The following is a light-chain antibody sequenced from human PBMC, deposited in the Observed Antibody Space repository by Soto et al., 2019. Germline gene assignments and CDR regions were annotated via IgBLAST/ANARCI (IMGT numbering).Light chain of an antibody. CDR2: DAS. Sequence: IQMTQSPSSLSASVEDRVIITCRASQSISNHLNWYQQKPGKAPKLLIYDASILESGVPSRFSGSGSGTDFTLTISSLQPEDFATYYCQQLHDYPITFGQGTRLEIK. CDR3: QQLHDYPIT. CDR1: QSISNH. J-gene: IGKJ5*01. V-gene: IGKV1D-13*01.